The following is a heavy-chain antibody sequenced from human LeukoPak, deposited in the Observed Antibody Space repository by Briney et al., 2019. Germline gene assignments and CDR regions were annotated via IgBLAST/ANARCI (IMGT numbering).Heavy chain of an antibody. J-gene: IGHJ4*02. CDR3: AKSRSSLGPSSLDY. D-gene: IGHD6-6*01. CDR1: GFIVSSNY. V-gene: IGHV3-53*04. Sequence: GGSLRLSCAASGFIVSSNYISWVRQAPGKGLQWVSVIYSGGSTFYADSVKGRFTISRHDSKNTVYLQMNSPRTEDTAVYYCAKSRSSLGPSSLDYWGQGALVTVSS. CDR2: IYSGGST.